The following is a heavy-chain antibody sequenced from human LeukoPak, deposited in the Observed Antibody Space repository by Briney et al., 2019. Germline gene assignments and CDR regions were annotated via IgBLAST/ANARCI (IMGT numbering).Heavy chain of an antibody. D-gene: IGHD3-10*01. V-gene: IGHV4-30-4*01. CDR1: AGSISSGDYY. CDR3: ARENYYGYYFDY. J-gene: IGHJ4*02. Sequence: SETLSLTCTVSAGSISSGDYYWSWIRQPPGKGLEWIGYIYYSGSTYYNPSLKSRVTISVDTSKNQFSLKLSSVTAADTAVYYCARENYYGYYFDYWGQGTLVTVSS. CDR2: IYYSGST.